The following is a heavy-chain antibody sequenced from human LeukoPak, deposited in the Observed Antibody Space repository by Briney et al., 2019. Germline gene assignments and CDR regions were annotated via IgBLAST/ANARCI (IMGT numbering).Heavy chain of an antibody. Sequence: GSLRLSCAASGFTFSSYAMSWVRQAPGKGLEWIGSIYYSGSTYYNPSLKSRVTISVDTSKNQFSLKLSSVTAADTAVYYCARRRAAAGTWYFDYWGQGTLVTVSS. V-gene: IGHV4-39*01. J-gene: IGHJ4*02. D-gene: IGHD6-13*01. CDR3: ARRRAAAGTWYFDY. CDR2: IYYSGST. CDR1: GFTFSSYA.